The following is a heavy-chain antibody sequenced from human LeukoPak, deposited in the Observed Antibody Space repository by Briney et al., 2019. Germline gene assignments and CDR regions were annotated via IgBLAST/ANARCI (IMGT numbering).Heavy chain of an antibody. CDR3: SRGGGLDV. CDR2: INHNGNVN. CDR1: GFTFSSYW. Sequence: GGSLRLSCAASGFTFSSYWMNWARQAPGKGLEWVASINHNGNVNYYVDSVKGRFTISRDNAKNSLYLQMSNLRAEDTAVYFCSRGGGLDVWGQGATVTVSS. V-gene: IGHV3-7*03. D-gene: IGHD3-16*01. J-gene: IGHJ6*02.